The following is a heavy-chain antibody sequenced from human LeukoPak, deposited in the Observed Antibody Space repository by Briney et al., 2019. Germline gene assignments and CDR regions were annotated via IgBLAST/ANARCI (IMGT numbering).Heavy chain of an antibody. D-gene: IGHD5-18*01. Sequence: SETLSLTCTVSGYSIGSGYYWAWIRQPPGKGLEWIGNFHHSGGIYYNPSLKSRVTISVDTSKNQLSLNLSSVTAADTAVYYCARADLIQLWNSFDYWGQGTLVTVSS. J-gene: IGHJ4*02. CDR2: FHHSGGI. CDR1: GYSIGSGYY. V-gene: IGHV4-38-2*02. CDR3: ARADLIQLWNSFDY.